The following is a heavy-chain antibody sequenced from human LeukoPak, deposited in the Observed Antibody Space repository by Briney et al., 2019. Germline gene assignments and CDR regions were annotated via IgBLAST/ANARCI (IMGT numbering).Heavy chain of an antibody. CDR2: IYPDDSHT. CDR1: GYSFTSFW. D-gene: IGHD1-1*01. Sequence: GESLKISCKGSGYSFTSFWIGWVRQMPGKGLEWMGIIYPDDSHTRYSPSFQGQVTISADKSISTAYLQWSSLKASDTAMYYCARTPSPDWNDDYWGQGTLVTVSS. V-gene: IGHV5-51*01. J-gene: IGHJ4*02. CDR3: ARTPSPDWNDDY.